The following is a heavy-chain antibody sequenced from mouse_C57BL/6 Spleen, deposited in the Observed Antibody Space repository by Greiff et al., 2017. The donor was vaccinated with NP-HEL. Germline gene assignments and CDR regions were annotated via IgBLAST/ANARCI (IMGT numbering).Heavy chain of an antibody. CDR2: IDPETGGT. Sequence: VQLQQSGAELVRPGASVTLSCKASGYTFTDYEMHWVKQTPVHGLEWIGAIDPETGGTAYNPKFTGQAILTADKSSSTDYMELRSLTSEDSAVYYCTRRGSVFAYWGKGTPVTVSA. J-gene: IGHJ3*01. V-gene: IGHV1-15*01. CDR3: TRRGSVFAY. CDR1: GYTFTDYE.